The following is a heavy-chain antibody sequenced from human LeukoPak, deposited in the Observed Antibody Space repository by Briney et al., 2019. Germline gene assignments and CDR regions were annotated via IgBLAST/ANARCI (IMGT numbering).Heavy chain of an antibody. J-gene: IGHJ6*02. CDR1: GFTFSSYS. V-gene: IGHV3-21*01. CDR2: ISSSSYI. Sequence: GGSLRLSCAASGFTFSSYSMNWVRQAPGKGLEWVSSISSSSYIYYADSVKGRFTISRDNAKNSLYLQMNSLRAEDTAVYYCARATMVRGVTTEYYYYGMDVWGQGTTVTVSS. D-gene: IGHD3-10*01. CDR3: ARATMVRGVTTEYYYYGMDV.